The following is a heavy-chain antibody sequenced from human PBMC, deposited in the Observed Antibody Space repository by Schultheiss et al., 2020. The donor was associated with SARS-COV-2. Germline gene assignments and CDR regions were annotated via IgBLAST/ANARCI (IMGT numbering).Heavy chain of an antibody. D-gene: IGHD6-13*01. CDR1: GFTFSSYA. CDR3: ARDPGIAAAGTYYYYYMDV. V-gene: IGHV3-23*01. Sequence: GSLRLSCAASGFTFSSYAMSWVRQAPGKGLEWVSAISDSGGSTYYADSVKGRFTISRDNSKNTLYLQMNSLRAEDTAVYYCARDPGIAAAGTYYYYYMDVWGKGTTVTVSS. J-gene: IGHJ6*03. CDR2: ISDSGGST.